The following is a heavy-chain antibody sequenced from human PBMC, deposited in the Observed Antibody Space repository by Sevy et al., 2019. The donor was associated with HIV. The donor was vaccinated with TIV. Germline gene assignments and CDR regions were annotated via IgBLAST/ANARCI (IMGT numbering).Heavy chain of an antibody. D-gene: IGHD3-10*01. Sequence: ASVKVSCKASGYTFTSYGISWVRQAPGQGLEWMGWISAYNGNTNYAQKLQGRVTMTTDTSTSTAYMELRSLRSDDTAVYYCASFRSFGELPDIWGQGTMVTVSS. CDR2: ISAYNGNT. V-gene: IGHV1-18*01. CDR1: GYTFTSYG. CDR3: ASFRSFGELPDI. J-gene: IGHJ3*02.